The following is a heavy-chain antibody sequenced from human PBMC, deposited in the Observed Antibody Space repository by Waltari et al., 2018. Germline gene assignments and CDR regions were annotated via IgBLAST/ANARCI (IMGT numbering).Heavy chain of an antibody. D-gene: IGHD3-10*01. CDR2: VSGDSGYI. CDR3: AGIRRGFWFFDL. V-gene: IGHV3-21*05. CDR1: GMTFTPYR. Sequence: VQLVESVGGLVQPGGSLRLSCAAAGMTFTPYRMNWVRQAPGKGLEWISYVSGDSGYIYYADSVRGRFTISRDNAQNSMYLQMNNLRADDTAVYYCAGIRRGFWFFDLWGRGTLVTVSS. J-gene: IGHJ2*01.